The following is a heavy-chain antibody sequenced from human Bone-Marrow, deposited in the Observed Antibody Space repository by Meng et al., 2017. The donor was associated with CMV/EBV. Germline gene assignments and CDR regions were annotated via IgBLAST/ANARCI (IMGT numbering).Heavy chain of an antibody. CDR1: GYTFTHYY. Sequence: ASVKVSCKASGYTFTHYYMHWVRQAPGQGLEWMGWINPKSGATESAQKFQGRVTMTRDTSISTVYMELSRLTSDDTAVYSCARGRGATTPFDYWGQGTTVTVSS. J-gene: IGHJ4*02. D-gene: IGHD5-24*01. V-gene: IGHV1-2*02. CDR3: ARGRGATTPFDY. CDR2: INPKSGAT.